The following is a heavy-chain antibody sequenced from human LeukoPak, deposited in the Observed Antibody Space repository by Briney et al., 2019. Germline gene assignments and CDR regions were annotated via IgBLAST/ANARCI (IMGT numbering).Heavy chain of an antibody. CDR3: ARDKGKGAY. V-gene: IGHV3-33*05. CDR2: ILFDGNSK. J-gene: IGHJ4*02. CDR1: GFTFSIYG. Sequence: GRSLRLSCAASGFTFSIYGMHWVRQAPGKGLEWLAHILFDGNSKYIADSVKGRFTISRDNSKNTLYLQMNSLRAEDTAVYYCARDKGKGAYWGQGTLVTVSS. D-gene: IGHD3-10*01.